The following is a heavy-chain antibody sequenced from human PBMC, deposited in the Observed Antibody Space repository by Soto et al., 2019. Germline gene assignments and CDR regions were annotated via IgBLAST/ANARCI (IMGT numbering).Heavy chain of an antibody. CDR2: ISGSGGST. J-gene: IGHJ6*02. CDR3: AKSDYSYGYDYGMDV. D-gene: IGHD5-18*01. Sequence: GSLRLSCAASGFTFSSYAMSWVRQAPGKGLEWVSAISGSGGSTYYADSVKARFTISRDNSKNTLYLQMNSLRAEDTAVYYCAKSDYSYGYDYGMDVWGQGTTVTVSS. CDR1: GFTFSSYA. V-gene: IGHV3-23*01.